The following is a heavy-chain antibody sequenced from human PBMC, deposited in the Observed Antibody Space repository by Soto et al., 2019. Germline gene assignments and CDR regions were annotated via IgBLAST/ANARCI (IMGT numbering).Heavy chain of an antibody. CDR1: GGTFSSYA. Sequence: SVKVSCKASGGTFSSYAISWVRQAPGQGLEWMGGIIPIFGTANYAQKFQGRVTITADDSTSTAYMDLYSLGSEDTAVYYCARDVPLNYYDGTFSYYAMDVWGQGTTVTVSS. V-gene: IGHV1-69*13. J-gene: IGHJ6*02. CDR2: IIPIFGTA. D-gene: IGHD3-16*01. CDR3: ARDVPLNYYDGTFSYYAMDV.